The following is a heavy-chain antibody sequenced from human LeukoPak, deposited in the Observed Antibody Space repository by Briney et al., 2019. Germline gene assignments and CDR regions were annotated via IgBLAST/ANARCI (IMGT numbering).Heavy chain of an antibody. V-gene: IGHV4-34*01. J-gene: IGHJ4*02. Sequence: PSETLSLTCAVYGGPFSGYYWSWIRQPPGKGLEWIGEINHSGSTNYNPSLKSRVTISVDTSKNQFSLKLSSVTAADTAVYYCARKVGRVTIFGVVTPYYFDYWGQGTLVTVSS. CDR3: ARKVGRVTIFGVVTPYYFDY. CDR1: GGPFSGYY. CDR2: INHSGST. D-gene: IGHD3-3*01.